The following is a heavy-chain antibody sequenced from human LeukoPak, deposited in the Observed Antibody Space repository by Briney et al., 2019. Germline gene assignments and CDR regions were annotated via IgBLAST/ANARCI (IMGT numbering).Heavy chain of an antibody. CDR3: ARLFPPTYYYDSSGYSYYFDY. CDR1: GGSFSAYY. D-gene: IGHD3-22*01. J-gene: IGHJ4*02. Sequence: SETLSLTCAVYGGSFSAYYWSWIRQPPGKGLEWIGEIHHSGSTNYNPSLKSRVTISVDTSKNQFSLKLSSVTAADTAVYYCARLFPPTYYYDSSGYSYYFDYWGQGTLVTVSS. CDR2: IHHSGST. V-gene: IGHV4-34*01.